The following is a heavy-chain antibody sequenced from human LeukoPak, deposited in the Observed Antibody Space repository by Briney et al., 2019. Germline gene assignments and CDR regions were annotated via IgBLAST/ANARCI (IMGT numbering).Heavy chain of an antibody. CDR1: GGSISSYY. Sequence: SETLSLTCTVSGGSISSYYWSWIRQPPGKGLEWIGYISYSGSTNYNPSLKSRVTMSVDTSKNQFSLKLSSVTAADTAVYYCAREELLFFELDYFDYWGQGTLVTVSS. CDR3: AREELLFFELDYFDY. J-gene: IGHJ4*02. CDR2: ISYSGST. D-gene: IGHD3-9*01. V-gene: IGHV4-59*12.